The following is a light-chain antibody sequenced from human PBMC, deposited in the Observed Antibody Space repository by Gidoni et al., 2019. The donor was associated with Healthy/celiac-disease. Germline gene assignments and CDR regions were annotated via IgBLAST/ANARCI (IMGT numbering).Light chain of an antibody. J-gene: IGLJ2*01. CDR2: QDS. V-gene: IGLV3-1*01. CDR1: KLGDKY. CDR3: QAWDSSTVV. Sequence: SYELTQPPSVSVSPGQTASITCSGDKLGDKYACWYQQKPGQSPVLVIYQDSKRPSVIPERFSGSNTGSTATLTISGTQAMDEADYYCQAWDSSTVVFGGGTKLTVL.